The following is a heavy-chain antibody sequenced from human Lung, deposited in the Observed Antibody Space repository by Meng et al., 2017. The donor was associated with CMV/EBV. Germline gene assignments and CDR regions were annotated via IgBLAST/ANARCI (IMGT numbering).Heavy chain of an antibody. CDR2: VSGYNDNT. V-gene: IGHV1-18*01. Sequence: SXXVSXKASGYTFTNYVINWVRQAPGQGLEWMGWVSGYNDNTKYAQKLQDRVTMTTDISTSTAYMELRSLRSDDTAIYYCARTYCSSTSCSPPYYYAMAVWGQGTSVTVSS. CDR1: GYTFTNYV. J-gene: IGHJ6*01. CDR3: ARTYCSSTSCSPPYYYAMAV. D-gene: IGHD2-2*01.